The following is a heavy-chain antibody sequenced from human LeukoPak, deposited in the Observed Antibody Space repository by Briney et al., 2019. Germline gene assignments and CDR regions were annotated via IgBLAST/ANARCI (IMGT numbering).Heavy chain of an antibody. CDR1: GVSISSYY. CDR3: ARVRVDGIYYDFWSGYYPRVFDY. V-gene: IGHV4-59*12. D-gene: IGHD3-3*01. CDR2: IYDSGST. Sequence: SETLSLTCTVSGVSISSYYWSWIRQPPGKGLEWIGYIYDSGSTNYNPSLKSRVTISVDTSKNQFSLKLSSVTAADTAVYYCARVRVDGIYYDFWSGYYPRVFDYWGQGTLVTVSS. J-gene: IGHJ4*02.